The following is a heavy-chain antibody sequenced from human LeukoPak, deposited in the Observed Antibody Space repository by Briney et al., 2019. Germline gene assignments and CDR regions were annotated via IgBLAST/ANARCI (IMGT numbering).Heavy chain of an antibody. CDR2: ITSSSSTI. Sequence: PGGSLRPSCAASGFIFSSYSMNWVRQAPGKGLEWVSYITSSSSTIYYADSVKGRFTISRDNAKNSLYLQMNSLRAEDTAVYYCARAGDYYDYWGQGTLVTVSS. CDR3: ARAGDYYDY. J-gene: IGHJ4*02. CDR1: GFIFSSYS. D-gene: IGHD4-17*01. V-gene: IGHV3-48*01.